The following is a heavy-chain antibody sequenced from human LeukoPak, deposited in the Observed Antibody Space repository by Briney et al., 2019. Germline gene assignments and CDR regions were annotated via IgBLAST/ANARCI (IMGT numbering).Heavy chain of an antibody. V-gene: IGHV4-59*08. Sequence: PSETLSLTCTVSGGSISSYYWSWIRQPPGKGLGWIGYIYYSGSTNYNPSLKSRVTISVDTSKNQFSLKLSSVTAADTAVYYCARRLTISYSSGWTDAFDIWGQGTMVTVSS. D-gene: IGHD6-19*01. CDR3: ARRLTISYSSGWTDAFDI. J-gene: IGHJ3*02. CDR2: IYYSGST. CDR1: GGSISSYY.